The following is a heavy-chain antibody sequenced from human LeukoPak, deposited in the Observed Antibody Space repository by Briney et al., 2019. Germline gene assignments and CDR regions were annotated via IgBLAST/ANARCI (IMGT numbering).Heavy chain of an antibody. CDR3: AKVHNDAFDI. J-gene: IGHJ3*02. V-gene: IGHV3-9*01. Sequence: GRSMRLSCAAYGFTFDDYAMHWVRQAPGKGLEWVSGISWNSGSIGYADSVKGRFTISRDNAKNSLYLQMNSLRAEDTAVYYCAKVHNDAFDIWGQGTMVTVSS. CDR2: ISWNSGSI. CDR1: GFTFDDYA.